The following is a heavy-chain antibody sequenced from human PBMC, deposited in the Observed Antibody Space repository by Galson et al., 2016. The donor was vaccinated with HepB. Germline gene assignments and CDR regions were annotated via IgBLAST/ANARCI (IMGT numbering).Heavy chain of an antibody. CDR3: AKDVTQSYDTSGYYFDY. CDR2: IYSIGST. CDR1: GFTVSSSY. J-gene: IGHJ4*02. V-gene: IGHV3-66*03. D-gene: IGHD3-22*01. Sequence: SLRLSCAASGFTVSSSYMSWVRRAPGKGLEWVSVIYSIGSTFYADSVKGRFTISRDNSKNTLYLQMNSLRAEDTAVYYCAKDVTQSYDTSGYYFDYWGQGTLVTVSS.